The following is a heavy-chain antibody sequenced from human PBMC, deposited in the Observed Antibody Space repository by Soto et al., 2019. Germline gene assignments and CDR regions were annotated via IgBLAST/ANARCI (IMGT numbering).Heavy chain of an antibody. CDR1: GFTFSSYA. CDR2: IPYDGSNK. J-gene: IGHJ4*02. Sequence: PGGSLRLSCAASGFTFSSYAMHWVRQAPGKGLEWVAVIPYDGSNKYYADSVKGRFTISRDNSKNTLYLQMNSLRAEDTAVYYCARVDSGLGSSSSQPPLVSDYWGQGTLVTVSS. D-gene: IGHD6-6*01. V-gene: IGHV3-30-3*01. CDR3: ARVDSGLGSSSSQPPLVSDY.